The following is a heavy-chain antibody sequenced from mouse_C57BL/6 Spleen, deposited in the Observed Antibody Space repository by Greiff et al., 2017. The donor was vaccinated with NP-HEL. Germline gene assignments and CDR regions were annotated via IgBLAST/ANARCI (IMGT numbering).Heavy chain of an antibody. CDR1: GYTFTSYW. J-gene: IGHJ2*01. D-gene: IGHD1-1*01. Sequence: QVQLQQPGAELVMPGASVKLSCKASGYTFTSYWMHWVKQRPGQGLEWIGEIDPSDSYTNYNQKFKGKSTLTVDKSSSTAYMQLSSLTSEDSAVYYCARGYITTVVGDYWGQGTTRTVSS. CDR3: ARGYITTVVGDY. CDR2: IDPSDSYT. V-gene: IGHV1-69*01.